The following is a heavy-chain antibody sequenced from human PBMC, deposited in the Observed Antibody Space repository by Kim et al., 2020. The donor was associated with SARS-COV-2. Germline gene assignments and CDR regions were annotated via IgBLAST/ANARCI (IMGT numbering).Heavy chain of an antibody. Sequence: GGSLRLSCAASGFTFSSYGMHWVRQAPGKGLEWVAVISYDGSNKYYADSVKGRFTISRDNSKNTLYLQMNSLRAEDTAVYYCAKGDYFGSGSYYPSYWG. CDR3: AKGDYFGSGSYYPSY. CDR2: ISYDGSNK. D-gene: IGHD3-10*01. V-gene: IGHV3-30*18. CDR1: GFTFSSYG. J-gene: IGHJ4*01.